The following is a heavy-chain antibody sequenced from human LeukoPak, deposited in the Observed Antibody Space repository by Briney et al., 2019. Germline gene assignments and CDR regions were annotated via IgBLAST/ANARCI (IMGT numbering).Heavy chain of an antibody. D-gene: IGHD1-26*01. CDR1: GGSISSGGYY. J-gene: IGHJ4*02. V-gene: IGHV4-31*03. Sequence: SETLSLTCTVSGGSISSGGYYWSWIRQHPGKGLEWIGYIYYSGSTYYNPSLKSRVTISVDTSKNQFSLKLSSVTAADTAVYYCARNSGSYYFDYWGQGTLVTVSS. CDR3: ARNSGSYYFDY. CDR2: IYYSGST.